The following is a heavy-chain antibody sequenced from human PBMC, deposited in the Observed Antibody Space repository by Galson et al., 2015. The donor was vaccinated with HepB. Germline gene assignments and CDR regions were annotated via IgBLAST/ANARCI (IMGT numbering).Heavy chain of an antibody. Sequence: SLRLSCAASGFTFSSYSMNWVRQAPGKGLEWVSFISSSSSYIYYADSVKGRFTISRDNAKNSLYLQMNSLRAEDTAVYYCASIYDYVWGSYRPIPFDYWGQGTLVTVSS. V-gene: IGHV3-21*01. CDR1: GFTFSSYS. CDR2: ISSSSSYI. CDR3: ASIYDYVWGSYRPIPFDY. J-gene: IGHJ4*02. D-gene: IGHD3-16*02.